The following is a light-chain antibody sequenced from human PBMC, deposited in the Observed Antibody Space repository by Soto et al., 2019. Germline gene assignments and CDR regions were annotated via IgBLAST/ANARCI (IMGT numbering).Light chain of an antibody. CDR3: SSYTTTSTLV. CDR1: SSDLGGYNY. Sequence: QSALTQPASVSGSPGQSITFSCTGTSSDLGGYNYVSWYQQHPGKAPKLVIYDVSNRPSGVSHRFSGSKSGNTASLTISVLQADDESYYYCSSYTTTSTLVFGGGTKLTVL. V-gene: IGLV2-14*01. J-gene: IGLJ2*01. CDR2: DVS.